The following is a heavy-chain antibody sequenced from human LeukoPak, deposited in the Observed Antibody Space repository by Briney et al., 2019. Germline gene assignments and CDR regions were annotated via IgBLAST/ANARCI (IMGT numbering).Heavy chain of an antibody. Sequence: GGSLRLSCAASGFSFSSFWMSWVRQAPGKGLEWVANIKQEGSEKFYVDSVKGRFTISRDNAKNSLYLQMNSLRAEDTAVYYCARGPAVPAASGHLYYYYGMDVWGQGTTVTVSS. D-gene: IGHD2-2*01. CDR2: IKQEGSEK. V-gene: IGHV3-7*01. CDR3: ARGPAVPAASGHLYYYYGMDV. CDR1: GFSFSSFW. J-gene: IGHJ6*02.